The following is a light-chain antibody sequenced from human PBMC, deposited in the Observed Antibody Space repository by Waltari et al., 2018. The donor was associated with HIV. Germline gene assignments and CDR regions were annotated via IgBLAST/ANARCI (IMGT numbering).Light chain of an antibody. J-gene: IGLJ3*02. CDR1: SSDVGGYNY. Sequence: QSALTPPASVSGSPGQSITISCPGPSSDVGGYNYVSWYQQHPGKAPKLMIYDVSNRPSGVSNRFSGSKSGNTASLTISGLQAEDEADYYCSSYTSSSSWVFGGGTKLTVL. CDR3: SSYTSSSSWV. V-gene: IGLV2-14*03. CDR2: DVS.